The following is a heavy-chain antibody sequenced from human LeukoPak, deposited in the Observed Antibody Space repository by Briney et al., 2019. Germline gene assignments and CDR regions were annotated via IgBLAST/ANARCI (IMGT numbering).Heavy chain of an antibody. J-gene: IGHJ5*02. CDR2: INHSGST. V-gene: IGHV4-34*01. CDR3: ARVGPYQLLYRVDNWFDP. Sequence: NPSETLSLTCAVYGGSFSGYYWSWIRQPPGKGLEWIGEINHSGSTNYNPSLKSRVTISVDTSKNQFSLKLSSVTAADTAVYYCARVGPYQLLYRVDNWFDPWGQGTLVTVSS. D-gene: IGHD2-2*02. CDR1: GGSFSGYY.